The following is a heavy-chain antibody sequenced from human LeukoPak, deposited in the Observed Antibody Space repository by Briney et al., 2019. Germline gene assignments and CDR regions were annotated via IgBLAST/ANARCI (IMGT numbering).Heavy chain of an antibody. CDR3: VRVCMDYYLCDY. J-gene: IGHJ4*02. V-gene: IGHV1-18*01. D-gene: IGHD3-22*01. CDR2: ISAYNGNT. CDR1: GSTLTSYV. Sequence: ASVKLSCKASGSTLTSYVISWVRQAPGHRLKWMGWISAYNGNTNYAQKRQGRVNMTTDTSTSTEYMELRSPGSYDPAVYYCVRVCMDYYLCDYWGQGTGVSVSS.